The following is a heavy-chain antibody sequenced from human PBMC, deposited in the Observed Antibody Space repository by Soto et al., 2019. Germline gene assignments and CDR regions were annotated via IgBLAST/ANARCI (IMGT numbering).Heavy chain of an antibody. D-gene: IGHD3-10*01. CDR1: GGSISSGDYY. Sequence: QVQLQESGPGLVKPSQTLSLTCTVSGGSISSGDYYWSWIRQPPGKAPGWLGYIYYSGSTYYNPSLKCRVTISVDTSKNQFSLKLSSVTAAATAVYYCARVGGFGATTIDYWGQGTLVTVSS. J-gene: IGHJ4*02. CDR2: IYYSGST. V-gene: IGHV4-30-4*01. CDR3: ARVGGFGATTIDY.